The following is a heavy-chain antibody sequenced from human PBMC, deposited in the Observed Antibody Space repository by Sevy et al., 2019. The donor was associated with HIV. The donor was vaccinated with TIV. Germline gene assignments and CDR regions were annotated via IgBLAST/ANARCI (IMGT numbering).Heavy chain of an antibody. CDR3: AREGDVQQPDY. D-gene: IGHD6-13*01. CDR1: GGSISSYY. J-gene: IGHJ4*02. Sequence: SETLSLTCSVSGGSISSYYWSWIRQPPGKGLEWIGYIYYSGSTNYNPSLKSRVTISVDTSKNQFSLKLSSVTAADTAVYYCAREGDVQQPDYWGQGTLVTVSS. CDR2: IYYSGST. V-gene: IGHV4-59*01.